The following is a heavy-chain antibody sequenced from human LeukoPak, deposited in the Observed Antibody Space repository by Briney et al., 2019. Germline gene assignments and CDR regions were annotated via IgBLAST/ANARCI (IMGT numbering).Heavy chain of an antibody. J-gene: IGHJ6*02. CDR1: GFSLSTSGVG. CDR2: IYWNDDK. V-gene: IGHV2-5*01. CDR3: AHSSEAALRYYYYGMDV. D-gene: IGHD6-6*01. Sequence: SGPMLVKPTQTLTLTCTFSGFSLSTSGVGVGWIRQPPGKALEWLALIYWNDDKRYSPSLKSRLTITKDTSKNQVVLTMTDMDPVDTATYYCAHSSEAALRYYYYGMDVWGQGTTVTVSS.